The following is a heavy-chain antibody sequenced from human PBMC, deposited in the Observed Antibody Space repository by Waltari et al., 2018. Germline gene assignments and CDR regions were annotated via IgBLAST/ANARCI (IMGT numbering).Heavy chain of an antibody. V-gene: IGHV3-23*04. Sequence: EVQLVESGGGLVQPGGSLRLSSAASAFTFSSSAMSWVRQAPGKGLEWVSAISGSGGSTYYADSVKGRFTISRDNSKNTLYLQMISLRAEDTAVYYCAEENNIAVAGTPDYWGQGTLVTVSS. CDR1: AFTFSSSA. D-gene: IGHD6-19*01. CDR3: AEENNIAVAGTPDY. CDR2: ISGSGGST. J-gene: IGHJ4*02.